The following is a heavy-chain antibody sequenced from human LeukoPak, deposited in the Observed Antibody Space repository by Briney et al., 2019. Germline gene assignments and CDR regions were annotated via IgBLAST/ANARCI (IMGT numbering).Heavy chain of an antibody. J-gene: IGHJ4*02. V-gene: IGHV4-31*03. CDR1: GGSISSGGYY. D-gene: IGHD3-3*01. Sequence: SQTLSLTCTVSGGSISSGGYYWSWIRQHPGRGLEWIGYIYYSGSTYYNPSLKSRVTISVDTSKNQFSLKLSSVTAADTAVYYCARVEGYYDFPPYYFDYWGQGTLVTVSS. CDR3: ARVEGYYDFPPYYFDY. CDR2: IYYSGST.